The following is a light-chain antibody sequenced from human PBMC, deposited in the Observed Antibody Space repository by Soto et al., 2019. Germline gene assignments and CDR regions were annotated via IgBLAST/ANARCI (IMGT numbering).Light chain of an antibody. Sequence: DTQMSQYTNTLSASVGDRVTITCVASQSISSWLAWYKQKPGKAPKLLIYKASSLESGVPSRFSGSGSGTEFTLTIISLQPDDFATYYCQLDNIYSWTFGQVTEVDIK. V-gene: IGKV1-5*03. CDR3: QLDNIYSWT. CDR1: QSISSW. CDR2: KAS. J-gene: IGKJ1*01.